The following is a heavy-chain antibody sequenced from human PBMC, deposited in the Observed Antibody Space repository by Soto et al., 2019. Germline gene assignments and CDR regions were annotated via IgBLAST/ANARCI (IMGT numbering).Heavy chain of an antibody. V-gene: IGHV4-31*03. J-gene: IGHJ5*02. CDR1: GGSMSSVGSY. D-gene: IGHD3-10*01. CDR3: AREEAVRIERWFDP. Sequence: PSETLSLTCTVSGGSMSSVGSYWTWIRQHPGKGLEWIGYVSYTGTTHYNPSFKSRVSISVATSQNQFTLKLTSVTAADTAVYYCAREEAVRIERWFDPWGQGTQVTSPQ. CDR2: VSYTGTT.